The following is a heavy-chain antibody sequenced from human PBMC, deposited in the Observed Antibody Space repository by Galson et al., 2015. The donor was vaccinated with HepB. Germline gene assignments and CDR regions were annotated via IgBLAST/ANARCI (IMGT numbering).Heavy chain of an antibody. CDR3: AKESTVTTKNWFDP. CDR1: GFSFSSYG. CDR2: IRYDGTNE. J-gene: IGHJ5*02. V-gene: IGHV3-30*02. Sequence: SLRLSCAASGFSFSSYGMHWVRQAPGKGLEWVSFIRYDGTNEYYEDSVKGRFTISRDNSKNTLYLQMNSLRAEDTAVYYCAKESTVTTKNWFDPWGQGTLVSVSS. D-gene: IGHD4-17*01.